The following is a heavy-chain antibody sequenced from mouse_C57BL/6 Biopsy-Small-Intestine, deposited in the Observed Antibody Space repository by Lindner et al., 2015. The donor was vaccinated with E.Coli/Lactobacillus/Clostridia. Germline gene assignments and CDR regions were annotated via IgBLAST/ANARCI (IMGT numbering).Heavy chain of an antibody. D-gene: IGHD2-1*01. V-gene: IGHV1-15*01. Sequence: VQLQESGAELVRPGASVTLSCKASGYTFTDYEMHWVKQTPVHGLEWIGAIDPEIGGTAYNQKFKGKAILTADKSSSTAYMELRSLTSEDSAVYYCRPIYYGNFYAMDYWGQGTSVTVSS. CDR1: GYTFTDYE. CDR2: IDPEIGGT. J-gene: IGHJ4*01. CDR3: RPIYYGNFYAMDY.